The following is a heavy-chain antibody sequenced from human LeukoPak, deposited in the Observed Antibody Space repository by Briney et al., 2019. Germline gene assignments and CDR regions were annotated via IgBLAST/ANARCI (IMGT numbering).Heavy chain of an antibody. J-gene: IGHJ4*02. D-gene: IGHD4-17*01. CDR2: ISYDGSNK. CDR3: ARDGGDYALGY. Sequence: GGSLRLSCAASGFTFSSYGMHWVRQAPGKGLEWVAVISYDGSNKYYADSVKRRFTISRDNSKNTLYLQMNSLRAEDTAVYYCARDGGDYALGYWGQGTLVTVSS. CDR1: GFTFSSYG. V-gene: IGHV3-30*03.